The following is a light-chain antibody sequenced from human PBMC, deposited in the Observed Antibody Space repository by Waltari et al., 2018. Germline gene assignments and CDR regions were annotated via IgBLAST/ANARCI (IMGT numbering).Light chain of an antibody. CDR2: DVK. J-gene: IGLJ1*01. Sequence: QSALTQPASVSGSPGQSIAISCTGSSTDVGGHYHVSWYQQYPGKAPRLVIFDVKNRPSGISNRFSGSQSGNTASLTISGLQAEDEADYYCSSYTTSRTYVFGSGTKVTVL. V-gene: IGLV2-14*01. CDR1: STDVGGHYH. CDR3: SSYTTSRTYV.